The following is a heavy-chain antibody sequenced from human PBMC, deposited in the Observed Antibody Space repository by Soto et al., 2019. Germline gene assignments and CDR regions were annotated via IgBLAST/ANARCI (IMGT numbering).Heavy chain of an antibody. CDR1: GFTFSSYW. J-gene: IGHJ6*02. Sequence: GGSLRLSCAASGFTFSSYWMHWVRQAPGKGLVWVSRINSDGSSTSYADSVKGRFTISRDNAKNTLYLQMNSLRAEDTAVYYCARDQVLLWFGALYYYYGMDVWGQGTKVTVSS. D-gene: IGHD3-10*01. V-gene: IGHV3-74*01. CDR2: INSDGSST. CDR3: ARDQVLLWFGALYYYYGMDV.